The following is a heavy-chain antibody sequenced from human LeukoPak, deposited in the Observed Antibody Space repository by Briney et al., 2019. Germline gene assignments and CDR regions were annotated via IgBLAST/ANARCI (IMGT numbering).Heavy chain of an antibody. Sequence: SETLSLTCTVSGGSISSGGYYWSWIRQPPGKGLEWIGYIYHSGSTYYNPSLKSRVTISVDRSKNQFSLNLNSVTAADTAVYYCTRSLSYGQLSYHGMDVWGQGTTVTVSS. J-gene: IGHJ6*02. V-gene: IGHV4-30-2*01. D-gene: IGHD2-21*01. CDR1: GGSISSGGYY. CDR3: TRSLSYGQLSYHGMDV. CDR2: IYHSGST.